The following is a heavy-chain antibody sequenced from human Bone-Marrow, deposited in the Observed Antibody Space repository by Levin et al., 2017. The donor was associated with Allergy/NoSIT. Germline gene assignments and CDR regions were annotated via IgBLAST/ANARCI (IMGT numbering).Heavy chain of an antibody. V-gene: IGHV3-30*04. CDR3: AREEQWLVSTDYYYYGMDV. CDR1: GFTFSSYA. D-gene: IGHD6-19*01. Sequence: PGGSLRLSCAASGFTFSSYAMHWVRQAPGKGLEWVAIISYDGSNKHYADSVKGRFTISRDNSKNTLYLQMNSLRPEDTAVYYCAREEQWLVSTDYYYYGMDVWGQGTTVTVSS. J-gene: IGHJ6*02. CDR2: ISYDGSNK.